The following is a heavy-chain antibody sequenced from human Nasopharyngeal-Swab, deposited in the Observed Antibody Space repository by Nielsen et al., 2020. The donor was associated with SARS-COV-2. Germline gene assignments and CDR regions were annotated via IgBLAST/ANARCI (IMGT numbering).Heavy chain of an antibody. Sequence: GESLKISCAASGFTFSSYGMHWVRQAPGKGLEWVAFIRYDGGKTFYADSVKGRFTISRDSSKKTLYLQSNSVRPEDTAVYYCAKARLLYFGERDAYDFWGQGTMVTVSS. D-gene: IGHD3-10*01. V-gene: IGHV3-30*02. CDR3: AKARLLYFGERDAYDF. CDR1: GFTFSSYG. CDR2: IRYDGGKT. J-gene: IGHJ3*01.